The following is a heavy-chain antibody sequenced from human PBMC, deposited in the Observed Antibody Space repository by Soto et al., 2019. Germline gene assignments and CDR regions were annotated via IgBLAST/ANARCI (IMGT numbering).Heavy chain of an antibody. CDR3: ALGDSFFDY. CDR1: GGSISSYS. Sequence: PSETLSLTCTVYGGSISSYSWSWIRQPPGKGLEWIGYMYYSGSTNYNPSLQSRITISVDTSKNQFSLKLTSVTAADTAVYYCALGDSFFDYWGQGTLVTVSS. D-gene: IGHD2-21*02. V-gene: IGHV4-59*01. J-gene: IGHJ4*02. CDR2: MYYSGST.